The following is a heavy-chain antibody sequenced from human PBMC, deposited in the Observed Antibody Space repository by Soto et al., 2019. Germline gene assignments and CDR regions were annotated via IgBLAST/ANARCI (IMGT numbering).Heavy chain of an antibody. CDR2: ISSSSSYT. Sequence: VGSLRLSCAASGFTFSDYYMSWIRQAPGKGLEWVSYISSSSSYTNYADSVKGRFTISRDNAKNSLYLQMNSLRAEDTAVYYCARGVEQTITMIVVVIPWFDPWGQGTLVTVSS. CDR1: GFTFSDYY. D-gene: IGHD3-22*01. CDR3: ARGVEQTITMIVVVIPWFDP. V-gene: IGHV3-11*06. J-gene: IGHJ5*02.